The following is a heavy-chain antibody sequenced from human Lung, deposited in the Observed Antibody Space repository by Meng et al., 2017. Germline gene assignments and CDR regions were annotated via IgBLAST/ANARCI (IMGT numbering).Heavy chain of an antibody. V-gene: IGHV2-5*02. CDR2: IYWDDDK. CDR1: GFSLSTSGVH. D-gene: IGHD5-24*01. CDR3: AHSGRDGYNPFFDY. J-gene: IGHJ4*02. Sequence: QITLRESGPMLVKPTQTPTMTCTFSGFSLSTSGVHVGWIRQPPGKALEWLALIYWDDDKRYSPSLKSRLTITKDTSKNQVVLTMTNMDPVDTATYYCAHSGRDGYNPFFDYWGQGTLVTVSS.